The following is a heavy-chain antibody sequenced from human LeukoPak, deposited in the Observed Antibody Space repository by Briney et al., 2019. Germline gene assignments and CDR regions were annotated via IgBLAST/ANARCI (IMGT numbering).Heavy chain of an antibody. D-gene: IGHD2-21*02. CDR3: TRGQSYCGADCYSD. CDR1: GITVSNNY. J-gene: IGHJ4*02. V-gene: IGHV3-66*01. Sequence: GGSLRLSCAASGITVSNNYMSWVRQAPGKGLEWVSVMYTGGGRYYGDSVKGRFTISRDNSKNTVFLQMNSLRVEDTALYYCTRGQSYCGADCYSDWGQGTLVTVSS. CDR2: MYTGGGR.